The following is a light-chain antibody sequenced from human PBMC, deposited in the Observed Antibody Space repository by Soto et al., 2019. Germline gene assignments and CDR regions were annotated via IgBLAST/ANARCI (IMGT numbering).Light chain of an antibody. CDR2: KTS. Sequence: IQMTQSPSTLSASMGGTVTITCRASESIGRWLAWYQQKPGKVPRLLIYKTSNLESGVPPRFSGSGSGTEFTHTISSLQSDDVATYYCQQYDVNSSFGQGTKVEVK. CDR3: QQYDVNSS. CDR1: ESIGRW. J-gene: IGKJ1*01. V-gene: IGKV1-5*03.